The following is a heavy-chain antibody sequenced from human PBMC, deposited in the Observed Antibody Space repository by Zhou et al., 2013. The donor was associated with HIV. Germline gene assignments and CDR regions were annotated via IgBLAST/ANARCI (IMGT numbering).Heavy chain of an antibody. CDR1: GGTFNNYA. Sequence: QVQLVQSGAEVKKPGASVKVSCKASGGTFNNYAITWVRQSPGQGLEWMGRVIPLFGTPNYAQKFQGRVTITADESASTAYMELSSLRSEDTAIYYCATELYSYGLYYYLDHWGQGTLVTVSS. V-gene: IGHV1-69*13. J-gene: IGHJ4*02. CDR2: VIPLFGTP. D-gene: IGHD5-18*01. CDR3: ATELYSYGLYYYLDH.